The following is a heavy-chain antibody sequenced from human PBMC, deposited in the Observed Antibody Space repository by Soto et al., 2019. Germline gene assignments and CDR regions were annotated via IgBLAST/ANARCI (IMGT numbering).Heavy chain of an antibody. CDR2: IYYVGST. V-gene: IGHV4-39*01. CDR3: ARDYGSENWFDP. Sequence: QLQLQESGPGLVKSSETLSLTCTVSGGSISSSRYSWGWIRQPPGKGLEWIGSIYYVGSTYYNPSLKSRXXLXVXXSKNQFSLNLSSVTAADTAVYCCARDYGSENWFDPWGQGTLVTVSS. D-gene: IGHD3-10*01. CDR1: GGSISSSRYS. J-gene: IGHJ5*02.